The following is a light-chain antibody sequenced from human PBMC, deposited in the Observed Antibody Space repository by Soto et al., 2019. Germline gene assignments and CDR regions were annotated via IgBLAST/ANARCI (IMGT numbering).Light chain of an antibody. CDR2: GNS. CDR3: QSYDSSQSGCV. CDR1: SCNIGAGYD. Sequence: QSVLTQLPSVSGAPGQRVTISCTGSSCNIGAGYDVHWYQQLPGTAPKLLIYGNSNRPSGVPDRFSGSKSGTSASLAITGLQAEDEADYYCQSYDSSQSGCVFVTRTKVTVL. V-gene: IGLV1-40*01. J-gene: IGLJ1*01.